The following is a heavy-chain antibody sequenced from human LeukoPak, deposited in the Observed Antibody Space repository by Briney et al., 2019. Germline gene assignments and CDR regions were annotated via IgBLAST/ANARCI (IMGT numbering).Heavy chain of an antibody. J-gene: IGHJ4*02. CDR3: ARGSLAWSGTFDY. CDR2: IRYDGSDK. CDR1: GFTFSNYD. D-gene: IGHD3-3*01. V-gene: IGHV3-30*02. Sequence: GGSLRLSCAASGFTFSNYDMHWVRQAPGKGLEWVAFIRYDGSDKYYADSVKGRFTISRDNSRNTLYLQMNSLRAEDTTMYYCARGSLAWSGTFDYWGQGTLVTVSS.